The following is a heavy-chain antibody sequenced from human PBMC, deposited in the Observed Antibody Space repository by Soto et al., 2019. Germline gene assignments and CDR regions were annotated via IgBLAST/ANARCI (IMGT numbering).Heavy chain of an antibody. Sequence: QVQLQESGPGLVKPSETLSLTCTVSGGSISSYYWSWIRQPPGKGLEWIGYIYYSGSTNYHPSLKSRVTISVDTSKNQFSLKLSSVTAADTAVYYCARRYGWAFDIWGQGTMVTVSS. CDR2: IYYSGST. J-gene: IGHJ3*02. V-gene: IGHV4-59*08. CDR1: GGSISSYY. D-gene: IGHD3-16*01. CDR3: ARRYGWAFDI.